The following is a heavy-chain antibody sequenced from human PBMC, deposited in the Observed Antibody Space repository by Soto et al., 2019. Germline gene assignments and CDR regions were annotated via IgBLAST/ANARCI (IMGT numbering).Heavy chain of an antibody. CDR1: GFSFGDSA. D-gene: IGHD2-8*01. Sequence: ELVQSGPEAREPGTSVKVSCRASGFSFGDSAVQWVRQGRGQRLEWIGWIVVVNGNTNYAPRFEGRVTLTRDASTSTSHMELTSLSPDDTAVYFCAVTDLPFRPLTEPTENGMDVWGQGTTVTVSS. J-gene: IGHJ6*02. V-gene: IGHV1-58*01. CDR3: AVTDLPFRPLTEPTENGMDV. CDR2: IVVVNGNT.